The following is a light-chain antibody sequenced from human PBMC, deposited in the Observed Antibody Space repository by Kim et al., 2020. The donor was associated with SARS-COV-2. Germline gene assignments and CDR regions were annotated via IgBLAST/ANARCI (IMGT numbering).Light chain of an antibody. CDR3: NSYVGSDKLV. Sequence: GQSVTRSCTGTNSDIGRFNYVSWYQQHPGKAPKLMIFEVTQRPSGVPARFSGSKSGNTASLTVSGLQAEDEADYYCNSYVGSDKLVFGGGTQLTVL. J-gene: IGLJ3*02. V-gene: IGLV2-8*01. CDR1: NSDIGRFNY. CDR2: EVT.